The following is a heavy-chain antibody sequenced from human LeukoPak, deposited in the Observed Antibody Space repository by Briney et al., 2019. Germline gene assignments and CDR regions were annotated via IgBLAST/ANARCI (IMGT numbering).Heavy chain of an antibody. V-gene: IGHV3-9*01. Sequence: GGSLRLSCAASGFTFDDYAMHWVRQAPGKGLEWVSGISWNSGSIGYADSVKGRFTISRDNAKNSLYLQMNSLRAEDTAVYYCARSSDDYGDYGDYWGQGTLVTVSS. J-gene: IGHJ4*02. CDR3: ARSSDDYGDYGDY. D-gene: IGHD4-17*01. CDR1: GFTFDDYA. CDR2: ISWNSGSI.